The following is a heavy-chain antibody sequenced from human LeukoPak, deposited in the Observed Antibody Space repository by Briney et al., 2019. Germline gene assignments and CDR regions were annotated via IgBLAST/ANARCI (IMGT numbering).Heavy chain of an antibody. CDR2: ISSSTGTI. D-gene: IGHD4-17*01. V-gene: IGHV3-48*02. CDR3: ARGLYGDYVGFDY. J-gene: IGHJ4*02. CDR1: GFSFSSYS. Sequence: GGSLRLSCEASGFSFSSYSMNWVRQALGKGLEWGSYISSSTGTIYYADSVKGRFTISRDNAKNSLYLQMNSLRDEDTAVYYCARGLYGDYVGFDYWGPGNPGHRLL.